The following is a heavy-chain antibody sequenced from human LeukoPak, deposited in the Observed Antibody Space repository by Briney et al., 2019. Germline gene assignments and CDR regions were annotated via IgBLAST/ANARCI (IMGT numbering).Heavy chain of an antibody. D-gene: IGHD3-10*01. Sequence: GGSLRLSCAASGFTFSSYEMNWVRQAPGKGLEWVSVISGGGGTYYADSVKGRFTISRDNSKNTLDLQINSLRAEDTAVYYCAKVFSGRFDPWGQGALVTVSS. CDR2: ISGGGGT. CDR1: GFTFSSYE. CDR3: AKVFSGRFDP. J-gene: IGHJ5*02. V-gene: IGHV3-23*01.